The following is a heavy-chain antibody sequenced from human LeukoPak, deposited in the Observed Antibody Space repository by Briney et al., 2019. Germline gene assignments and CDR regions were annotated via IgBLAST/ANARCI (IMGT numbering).Heavy chain of an antibody. V-gene: IGHV3-30*01. CDR3: ARDGSGSRDGYNSPAYYYYYMDV. Sequence: GSLRLSCAASGFTFSSYAIHWVRQAPGKGLEWVAVILYDGSNKYYADSVKGRFTISRDNSKNTLYLQMNSLRAEDTAVYYCARDGSGSRDGYNSPAYYYYYMDVWGKGTTVTVSS. J-gene: IGHJ6*03. CDR2: ILYDGSNK. CDR1: GFTFSSYA. D-gene: IGHD5-24*01.